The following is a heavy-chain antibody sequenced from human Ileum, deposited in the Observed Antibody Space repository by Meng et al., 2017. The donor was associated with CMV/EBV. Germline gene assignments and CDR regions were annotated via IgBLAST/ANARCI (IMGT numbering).Heavy chain of an antibody. CDR3: ARDAGRVVLAAILDY. CDR1: GFTFSSYA. CDR2: ISYDGSNK. V-gene: IGHV3-30*04. J-gene: IGHJ4*02. Sequence: GGSLRLSCAASGFTFSSYAMHWVRQAPGKGLEWVAVISYDGSNKYYADSVKGRFTISRDNSKNTLYLQMNSLRAEDTAVYYCARDAGRVVLAAILDYWGQGTLVTVSS. D-gene: IGHD2-2*02.